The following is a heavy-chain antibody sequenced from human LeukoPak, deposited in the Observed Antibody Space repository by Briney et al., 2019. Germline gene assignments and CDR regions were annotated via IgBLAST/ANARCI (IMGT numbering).Heavy chain of an antibody. CDR1: GGSISSYY. J-gene: IGHJ5*02. Sequence: KPSETLSLTCTVSGGSISSYYWSWIRQPPGKGLEWIGYIYYSGSTNYNPSLKSQVTISVDTSKNQFSLKLSSVTAADTAVYYCARNYGSGKGFDPWGQGTLVTVSS. D-gene: IGHD3-10*01. V-gene: IGHV4-59*08. CDR2: IYYSGST. CDR3: ARNYGSGKGFDP.